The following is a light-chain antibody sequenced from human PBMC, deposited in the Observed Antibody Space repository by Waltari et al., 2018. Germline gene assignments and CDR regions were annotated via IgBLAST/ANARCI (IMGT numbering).Light chain of an antibody. J-gene: IGLJ3*02. V-gene: IGLV8-61*01. Sequence: QTVVTQEPSLSVSPGGTVTLTCALSSGSFSSTSYVSLYQQSPGQSPRTLVYKTNYRSNGVPGRVSGAMLGGEAALTITGAQADDESTDFCLVYMSSGIWVFGGGTKLTV. CDR1: SGSFSSTSY. CDR3: LVYMSSGIWV. CDR2: KTN.